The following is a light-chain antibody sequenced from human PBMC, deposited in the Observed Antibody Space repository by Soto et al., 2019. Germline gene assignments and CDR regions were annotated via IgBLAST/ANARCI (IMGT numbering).Light chain of an antibody. Sequence: DIQMTQSPYTLSASVGDRVTITCRASQSISSWLAWYQQKPGKAPKLLISDASNLQSGVPSRFSGSGSGTEFTLTIISLQPDDIATYYCQQYNTYWTVGQGTKVDSK. V-gene: IGKV1-5*01. CDR1: QSISSW. CDR3: QQYNTYWT. J-gene: IGKJ1*01. CDR2: DAS.